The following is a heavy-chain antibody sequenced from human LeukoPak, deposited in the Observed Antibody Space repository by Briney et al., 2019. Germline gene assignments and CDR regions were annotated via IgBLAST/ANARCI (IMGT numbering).Heavy chain of an antibody. CDR1: GGSISSGGYS. Sequence: SQTLSLTCAVSGGSISSGGYSWSWIRQPPGKGLEWIGYVYHSGSTYYNPSLKSRVTISVDRSKNQFSLKLSSVTAADTAVYYCARGFRELTGYEHLPSYNWFDPWGQGTLVTVSS. J-gene: IGHJ5*02. D-gene: IGHD3-9*01. V-gene: IGHV4-30-2*01. CDR3: ARGFRELTGYEHLPSYNWFDP. CDR2: VYHSGST.